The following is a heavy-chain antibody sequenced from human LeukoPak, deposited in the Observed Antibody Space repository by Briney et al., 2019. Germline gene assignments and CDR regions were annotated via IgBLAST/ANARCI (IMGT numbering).Heavy chain of an antibody. CDR2: ISSSGSTI. V-gene: IGHV3-48*04. D-gene: IGHD3-22*01. CDR3: ARHVVAVGFDY. Sequence: GGTLRLSCAASGFTFSSYGMSWVRQAPGKGLEWVSYISSSGSTIYYADSVKGRFTISRDNAQNSLYLQMSTLRAEDTAVYYCARHVVAVGFDYWGQGTLVTVSS. J-gene: IGHJ4*02. CDR1: GFTFSSYG.